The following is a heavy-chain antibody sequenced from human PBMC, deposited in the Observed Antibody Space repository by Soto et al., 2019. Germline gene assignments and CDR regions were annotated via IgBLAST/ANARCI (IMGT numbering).Heavy chain of an antibody. Sequence: LRLSCAASGFTFSSYAMSWVRQAPGKGLEWVSAISGSGGSTYYADSVKGRFTISRDNSKNTLYLQMNSLRAEDTAVYYCANLYSPVVPAATANYYYSGMDVWGQGTTVTVSS. D-gene: IGHD2-2*01. J-gene: IGHJ6*02. CDR3: ANLYSPVVPAATANYYYSGMDV. CDR1: GFTFSSYA. CDR2: ISGSGGST. V-gene: IGHV3-23*01.